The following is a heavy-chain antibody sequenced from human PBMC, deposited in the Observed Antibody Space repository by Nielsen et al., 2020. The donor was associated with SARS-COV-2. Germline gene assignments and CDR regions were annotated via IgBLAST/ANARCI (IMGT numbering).Heavy chain of an antibody. CDR2: ISDSGNT. D-gene: IGHD3-10*01. CDR3: ARRGFFDI. Sequence: GSLRLSCTVSGGSISSFHWSWIRQPPGKGLEWIGYISDSGNTNYSPSLRSRVTMSVDTSKIQFSLKLNSVTAADTAVYYCARRGFFDIWGQGTMVTVSS. CDR1: GGSISSFH. V-gene: IGHV4-59*12. J-gene: IGHJ3*02.